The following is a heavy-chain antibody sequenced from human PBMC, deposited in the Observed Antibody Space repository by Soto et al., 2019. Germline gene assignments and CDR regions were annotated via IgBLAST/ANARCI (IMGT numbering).Heavy chain of an antibody. CDR3: ARDVAAADMHYYYYGMDV. CDR1: GYTFTGYY. CDR2: INPNSGGT. J-gene: IGHJ6*02. D-gene: IGHD6-13*01. Sequence: ASVKVSCKASGYTFTGYYMHWVRQAPGQGLEWMGWINPNSGGTNYAQKFQGWVTMTRDTSISTAYMELSRLRSDDTAVYYCARDVAAADMHYYYYGMDVSDQATTVTVSS. V-gene: IGHV1-2*04.